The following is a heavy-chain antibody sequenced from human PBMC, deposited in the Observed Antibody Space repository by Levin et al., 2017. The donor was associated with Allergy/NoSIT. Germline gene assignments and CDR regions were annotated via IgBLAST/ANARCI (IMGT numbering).Heavy chain of an antibody. CDR3: ARDRVPGWLQFSGDAFDI. V-gene: IGHV3-48*01. Sequence: GGSLRLSCAASGFTFSSYSMNWVRQAPGKGLEWVSYISSSSSTIYYADSVKGRFTISRDNAKNSLYLQMNSLRAEDTAVYYCARDRVPGWLQFSGDAFDIWGQGTMVTVSS. CDR1: GFTFSSYS. J-gene: IGHJ3*02. CDR2: ISSSSSTI. D-gene: IGHD5-24*01.